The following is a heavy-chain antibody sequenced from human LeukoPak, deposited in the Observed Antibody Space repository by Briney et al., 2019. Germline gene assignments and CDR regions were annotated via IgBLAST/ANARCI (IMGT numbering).Heavy chain of an antibody. Sequence: PGGSLRLSCSASGFTFISYEMNWVRQSPGKGLGGVSYISIGDSTIYYAHSVKGRFTISRDNAKNSLYLQMNSLRAEDTAVYYCARAGKGAADYHYYMDVWGKGTTVTSSS. CDR1: GFTFISYE. CDR3: ARAGKGAADYHYYMDV. V-gene: IGHV3-48*03. J-gene: IGHJ6*03. CDR2: ISIGDSTI. D-gene: IGHD6-13*01.